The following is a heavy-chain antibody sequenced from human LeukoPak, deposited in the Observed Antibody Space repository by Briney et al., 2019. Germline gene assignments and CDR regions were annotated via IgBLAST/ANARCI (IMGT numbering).Heavy chain of an antibody. CDR1: RFTFTSYA. CDR3: AKFPSYYYDSSDDY. D-gene: IGHD3-22*01. V-gene: IGHV3-23*01. CDR2: ISGSGGST. Sequence: PGGSLRLSCAASRFTFTSYAMTWVRQAPGKGLEWVSGISGSGGSTYYADSVKGRFTISRDNSKNTLYLQMNSLRAEDTAIYYCAKFPSYYYDSSDDYWGQGTLVTVSS. J-gene: IGHJ4*02.